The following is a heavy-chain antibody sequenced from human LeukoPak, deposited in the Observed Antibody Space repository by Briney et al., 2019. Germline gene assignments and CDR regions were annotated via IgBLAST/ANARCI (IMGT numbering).Heavy chain of an antibody. CDR1: RFTFSNYW. V-gene: IGHV3-23*01. CDR2: ISGSGGST. D-gene: IGHD2-21*02. CDR3: GLVVVTAIGDY. J-gene: IGHJ4*02. Sequence: GGSLRLSCAASRFTFSNYWMSWVRQAPGKGLEWVSAISGSGGSTYYADSVKGRFTISRDNSKNTLYLQMNSLRAEDTAVYYCGLVVVTAIGDYWGQGTLVTVSS.